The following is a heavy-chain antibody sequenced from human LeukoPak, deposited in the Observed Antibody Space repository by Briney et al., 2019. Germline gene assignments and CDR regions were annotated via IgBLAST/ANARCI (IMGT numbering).Heavy chain of an antibody. Sequence: ASVKVSCKASGYTFTGYYMHWVRQAPGQGLEWMGWINPNSGATDYVQKFQGRVTMTRDTSISTAHMDLSRLISDDTAVYYCARDREGYYDILTGYYGVGAFDIWGQGTMVTVSS. J-gene: IGHJ3*02. CDR3: ARDREGYYDILTGYYGVGAFDI. V-gene: IGHV1-2*02. CDR2: INPNSGAT. CDR1: GYTFTGYY. D-gene: IGHD3-9*01.